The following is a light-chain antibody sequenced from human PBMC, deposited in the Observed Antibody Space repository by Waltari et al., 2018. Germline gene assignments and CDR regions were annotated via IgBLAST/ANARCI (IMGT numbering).Light chain of an antibody. CDR1: SSNIGNQY. V-gene: IGLV1-51*01. J-gene: IGLJ2*01. CDR3: ETWDSILSAVI. Sequence: QSVLTQPPSVSAAPGQKVTISCSGSSSNIGNQYVSWYQRFPGTAPKLLIYDSNGRASGMPDRFSGSTSGTSASLGITGLQTGDEADYYCETWDSILSAVIFGGGTKLTVL. CDR2: DSN.